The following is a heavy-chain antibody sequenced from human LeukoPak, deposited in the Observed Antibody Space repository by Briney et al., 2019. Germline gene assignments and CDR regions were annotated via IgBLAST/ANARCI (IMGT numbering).Heavy chain of an antibody. CDR1: GFTFSSYA. D-gene: IGHD1-1*01. V-gene: IGHV3-23*01. Sequence: GGSLRLSCAASGFTFSSYAMSWVRQAPGKGLEWVSAISGSGGSAYYADSVKGRFTIFRDNSKNTLYLQMNSLRAEDTAVYYCAKDSQSTGTTYYYGMDVWGQGTTVTVSS. CDR3: AKDSQSTGTTYYYGMDV. CDR2: ISGSGGSA. J-gene: IGHJ6*02.